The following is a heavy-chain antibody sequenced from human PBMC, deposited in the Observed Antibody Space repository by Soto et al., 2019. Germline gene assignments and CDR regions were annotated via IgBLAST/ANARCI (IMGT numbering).Heavy chain of an antibody. D-gene: IGHD5-18*01. CDR3: ARVDTAMATYYYGMDV. V-gene: IGHV1-18*04. J-gene: IGHJ6*02. CDR1: GYTFTSYG. CDR2: ISAYNGNT. Sequence: ASVKVSCKASGYTFTSYGISWVREAPGQGLEWMGWISAYNGNTNYAQRLQGRVTMTTDTSTSTAYMELRSLRSDDTAVYYCARVDTAMATYYYGMDVWGQGTTVTVSS.